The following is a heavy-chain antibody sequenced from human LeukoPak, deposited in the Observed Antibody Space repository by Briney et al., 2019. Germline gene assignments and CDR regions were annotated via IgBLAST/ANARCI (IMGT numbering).Heavy chain of an antibody. V-gene: IGHV1-46*01. CDR1: GYTFPSYY. J-gene: IGHJ4*02. Sequence: PKFSVNVPCMAPGYTFPSYYMHWLRQSPGQALEWTGIINPSGGSTSYAQKFKGRVTRTRDTSTRTVYMELTSLRSDDTAVYYCARDRGGYQSSRYYSLDYWGQGTLVTVSS. CDR3: ARDRGGYQSSRYYSLDY. D-gene: IGHD3-22*01. CDR2: INPSGGST.